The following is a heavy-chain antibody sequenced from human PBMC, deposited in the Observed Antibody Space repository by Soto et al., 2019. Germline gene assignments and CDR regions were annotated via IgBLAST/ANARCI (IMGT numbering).Heavy chain of an antibody. CDR1: GFSLSTSVVG. D-gene: IGHD6-6*01. CDR3: AHLVYSSSSVNWFDP. CDR2: IYWNDDK. V-gene: IGHV2-5*01. Sequence: SGPTLVNPTQTLTLTCTFSGFSLSTSVVGVGWIRQPPGKALEWLALIYWNDDKRYGPSLKSRLTITQDTSKNQVVLTMTNMDPVDTATYYCAHLVYSSSSVNWFDPWGQGTLVTVSS. J-gene: IGHJ5*02.